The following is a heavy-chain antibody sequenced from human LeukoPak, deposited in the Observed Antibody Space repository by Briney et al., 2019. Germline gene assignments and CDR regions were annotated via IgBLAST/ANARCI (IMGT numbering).Heavy chain of an antibody. V-gene: IGHV1-24*01. CDR3: ATDLSVGDYLWFDP. CDR1: GYTLTELS. D-gene: IGHD4-17*01. J-gene: IGHJ5*02. Sequence: ASVKVSCMVSGYTLTELSMHRVRQAPGKGLEWMGGFDPEDGETIYAQKFQGRVTMTEDTSTDTAYMELSSLRSEDTAVYYCATDLSVGDYLWFDPWGQGTLVTVSS. CDR2: FDPEDGET.